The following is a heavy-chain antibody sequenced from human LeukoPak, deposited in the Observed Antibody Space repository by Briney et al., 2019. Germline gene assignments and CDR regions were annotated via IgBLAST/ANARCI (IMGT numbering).Heavy chain of an antibody. J-gene: IGHJ2*01. Sequence: SETLSLTCTVSGGSISSYYWSWIRQPPGMGLEWIGCIYYSGSTNYNPSLKSRVTISVDTSKDQSSLRLTSVTAADTAVYYCARSFLGDWYFDLWGRGTLVTVSS. CDR3: ARSFLGDWYFDL. CDR1: GGSISSYY. V-gene: IGHV4-59*01. CDR2: IYYSGST. D-gene: IGHD1-26*01.